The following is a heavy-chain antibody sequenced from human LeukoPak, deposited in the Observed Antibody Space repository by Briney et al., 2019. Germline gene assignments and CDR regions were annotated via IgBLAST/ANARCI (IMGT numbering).Heavy chain of an antibody. V-gene: IGHV5-51*01. CDR2: TYPGDSDT. D-gene: IGHD5-18*01. CDR3: ARHMRGYRYGYIDY. Sequence: ESLKISCKGSGYSFTTYWIGWVRQMPGKGLEWMGITYPGDSDTRYSPSFQGQVTISADRSISTAYLQWSSLRASDTAMYFCARHMRGYRYGYIDYWGQGTLVTVSS. CDR1: GYSFTTYW. J-gene: IGHJ4*02.